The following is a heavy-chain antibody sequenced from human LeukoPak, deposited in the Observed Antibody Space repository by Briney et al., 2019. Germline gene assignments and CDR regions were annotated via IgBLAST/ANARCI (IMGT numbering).Heavy chain of an antibody. CDR2: ISGSGDST. Sequence: PGGSLRLSCAASGFIFNNYAMGWVRQAPGKGPEWVSVISGSGDSTYYAGSVRGRFTLSRDNSKNTLYLQMNSLRAEDTAVYYCARAYSYGATFDYWGQGTLVTVSS. D-gene: IGHD5-18*01. CDR1: GFIFNNYA. J-gene: IGHJ4*02. CDR3: ARAYSYGATFDY. V-gene: IGHV3-23*01.